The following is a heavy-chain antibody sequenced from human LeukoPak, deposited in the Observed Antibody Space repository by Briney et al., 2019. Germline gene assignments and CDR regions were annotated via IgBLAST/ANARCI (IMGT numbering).Heavy chain of an antibody. CDR1: GFTFSSYW. CDR3: ARDTASIVGRRFYH. V-gene: IGHV3-7*01. CDR2: IKQDGSEK. Sequence: GGSLTLSCSASGFTFSSYWMSWVRQAPGKGLVWGAIIKQDGSEKSYLVSVRGRFTIYRDHPENSLYLQMKSLIGEATSVYYCARDTASIVGRRFYHWGRGILVTVSS. J-gene: IGHJ5*02. D-gene: IGHD1-26*01.